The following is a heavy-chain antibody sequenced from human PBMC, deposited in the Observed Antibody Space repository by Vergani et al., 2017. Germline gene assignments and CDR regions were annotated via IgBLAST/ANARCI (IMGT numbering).Heavy chain of an antibody. D-gene: IGHD6-19*01. CDR1: GFTFSSYS. V-gene: IGHV3-21*01. CDR3: ARARIAVAGTIGY. CDR2: ISSSSSYI. Sequence: EVQLVESGGGLVKPGGSLRLSCAASGFTFSSYSMNWVRQAPGKGLEWVSSISSSSSYIYYADSVKGRFTISRDNAKHSLYLQMNSLRAEDTAVYYCARARIAVAGTIGYWGQGTLVTVSS. J-gene: IGHJ4*02.